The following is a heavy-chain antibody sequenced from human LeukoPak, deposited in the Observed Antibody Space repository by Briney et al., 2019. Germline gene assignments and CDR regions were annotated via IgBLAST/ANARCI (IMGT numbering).Heavy chain of an antibody. D-gene: IGHD6-19*01. V-gene: IGHV3-23*01. J-gene: IGHJ6*03. CDR1: GFTFSSYA. Sequence: GGSLRLSCAASGFTFSSYAMSWVRQAPARGLEWVSSLRGDGETFYIDSVKGRFTISRDNSKNTLFLHMSSLRGEDTAVYFCARALAQYNSGYYYFYMDVWGKGTTVTVSS. CDR2: LRGDGET. CDR3: ARALAQYNSGYYYFYMDV.